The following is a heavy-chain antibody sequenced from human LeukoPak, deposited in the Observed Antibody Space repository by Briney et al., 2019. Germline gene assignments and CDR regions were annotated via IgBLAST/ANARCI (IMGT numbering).Heavy chain of an antibody. CDR1: GGSISSGDYY. J-gene: IGHJ4*02. CDR3: ARDLPALVPVY. D-gene: IGHD5-18*01. CDR2: IYYSGST. Sequence: SETLSVTCTVSGGSISSGDYYWSWIRQPPGKGLEWIGYIYYSGSTYYNPTLKSRVTISVDTSNNQFSLKLSSVTAADTAVYYCARDLPALVPVYWGQGTLVAVSS. V-gene: IGHV4-30-4*01.